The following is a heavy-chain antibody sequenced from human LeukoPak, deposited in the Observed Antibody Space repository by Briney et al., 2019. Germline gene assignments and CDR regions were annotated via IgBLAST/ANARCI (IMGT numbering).Heavy chain of an antibody. CDR3: VRSPDCSSTSCYGYYFDY. Sequence: SETLSLTCTVSGGSLSSIYYWSWIRQPAGKGLEWIGRIYSSGSTSYHPSLKSRVTMSVDTSKNPFSLKLSSVTAADTAVYYCVRSPDCSSTSCYGYYFDYWGQGTLVTVSS. D-gene: IGHD2-2*01. V-gene: IGHV4-4*07. CDR1: GGSLSSIYY. J-gene: IGHJ4*02. CDR2: IYSSGST.